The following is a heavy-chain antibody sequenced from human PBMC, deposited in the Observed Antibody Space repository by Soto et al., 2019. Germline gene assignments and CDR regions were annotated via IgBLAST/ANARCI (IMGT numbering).Heavy chain of an antibody. CDR3: ARGGVYDDILTGSTYYYMDV. D-gene: IGHD3-9*01. V-gene: IGHV1-69*02. Sequence: SVKVSCKASGGTFSSYTISWVRQAPGQGLEWMGRIIPILGIANYAQKFQGRVTITADKSTSTAYMELSSLRSENTAVYYCARGGVYDDILTGSTYYYMDVWGKGTTVTSP. J-gene: IGHJ6*03. CDR1: GGTFSSYT. CDR2: IIPILGIA.